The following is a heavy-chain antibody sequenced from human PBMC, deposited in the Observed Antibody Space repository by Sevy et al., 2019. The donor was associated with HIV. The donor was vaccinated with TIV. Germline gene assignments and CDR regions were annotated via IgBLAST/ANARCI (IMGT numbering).Heavy chain of an antibody. CDR3: ARYIVVVPAASFNWFDP. CDR2: INHSGST. V-gene: IGHV4-34*01. D-gene: IGHD2-2*01. CDR1: GGSFSGYY. J-gene: IGHJ5*02. Sequence: SETLSLTCAVYGGSFSGYYWSWIRQPPGKGLEWIGEINHSGSTNYNPSLKSRVTISVDTSRNQSSLKLSSVTAADTAVYYCARYIVVVPAASFNWFDPWGQGTLVTVSS.